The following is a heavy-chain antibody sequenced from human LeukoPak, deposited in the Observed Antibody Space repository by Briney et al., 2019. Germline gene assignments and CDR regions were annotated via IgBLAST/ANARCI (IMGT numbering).Heavy chain of an antibody. D-gene: IGHD3-9*01. CDR1: GFTFSNYA. V-gene: IGHV3-23*01. CDR3: AKDADILTGYYLGWYYFDY. J-gene: IGHJ4*02. CDR2: ISGSSGST. Sequence: GGSLRLSCAASGFTFSNYAMSWVRQAPGKGLEWVSAISGSSGSTYYADSVKGRFTISRDNSKNTLYLQMNSLRAEDTAVYYCAKDADILTGYYLGWYYFDYWGQGTLVTVSS.